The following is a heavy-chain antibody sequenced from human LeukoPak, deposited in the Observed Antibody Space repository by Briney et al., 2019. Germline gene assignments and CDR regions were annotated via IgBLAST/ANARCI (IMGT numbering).Heavy chain of an antibody. CDR3: AREDYDSSGYFY. CDR1: GFNFNNYE. V-gene: IGHV3-48*03. CDR2: ISSRGTTI. J-gene: IGHJ4*02. Sequence: GGSLRLSCSASGFNFNNYEMNWVRQAPGKGLEWVSYISSRGTTIYYADSVKGRFTISGDNAKNSLYLQMNSLRAEDTAVYYCAREDYDSSGYFYWGQGTLVTVSS. D-gene: IGHD3-22*01.